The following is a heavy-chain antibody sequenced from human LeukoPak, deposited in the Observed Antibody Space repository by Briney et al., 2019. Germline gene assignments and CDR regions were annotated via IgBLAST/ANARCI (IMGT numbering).Heavy chain of an antibody. Sequence: KPSETLSLTCTVSGGSISGSSYYWGWIRQPPGKGLEWIGSIYYSGSTYYNPSLKSRVTISVDTSKNQFSLKLNSVTATDTAEYYCARHYGPWGQGTLVTVSS. V-gene: IGHV4-39*01. CDR3: ARHYGP. J-gene: IGHJ4*02. CDR2: IYYSGST. D-gene: IGHD3-10*01. CDR1: GGSISGSSYY.